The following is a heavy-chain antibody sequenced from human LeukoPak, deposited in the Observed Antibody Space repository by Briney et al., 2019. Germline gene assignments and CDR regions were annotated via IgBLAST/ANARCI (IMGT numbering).Heavy chain of an antibody. V-gene: IGHV3-30*03. CDR1: GFTFSSYW. D-gene: IGHD2/OR15-2a*01. J-gene: IGHJ4*02. CDR3: ARAPTAILTYYFDS. Sequence: GGSLRLSCAASGFTFSSYWMHWVRQASGKGLEWVAVISYDGSNQYYTDSVRGRFTISGDSSKNTLYLQMVSLRVEDTAIYYCARAPTAILTYYFDSWGQGTVVTVSS. CDR2: ISYDGSNQ.